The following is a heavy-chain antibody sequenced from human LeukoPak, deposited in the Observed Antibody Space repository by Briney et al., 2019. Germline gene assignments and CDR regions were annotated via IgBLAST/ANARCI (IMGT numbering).Heavy chain of an antibody. CDR2: MNPNSGNT. J-gene: IGHJ6*02. CDR1: GYTFTSYD. CDR3: AVRGWLKRYYYGMDD. Sequence: ASVKVSCKASGYTFTSYDINRVRQATGQGLEWMGWMNPNSGNTGYAQKLQGRVTMTRNTSISTAYMELSSPRSEDTAVYYCAVRGWLKRYYYGMDDWGQGTTVTVSS. V-gene: IGHV1-8*01. D-gene: IGHD6-19*01.